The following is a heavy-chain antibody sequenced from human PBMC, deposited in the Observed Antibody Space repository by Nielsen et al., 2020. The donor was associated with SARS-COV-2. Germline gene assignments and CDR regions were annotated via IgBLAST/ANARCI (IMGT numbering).Heavy chain of an antibody. D-gene: IGHD5-18*01. Sequence: GRSLRLSCAASGFTFSSYAMSWVRQAPGKGLEWVSAISGSGGSTYYADSVKGRFTISRDNSKNTLYLQMNSLRAEDTAVYYCAKGNSFEGVFDYWGQGTLVTVSS. CDR2: ISGSGGST. CDR3: AKGNSFEGVFDY. V-gene: IGHV3-23*01. J-gene: IGHJ4*02. CDR1: GFTFSSYA.